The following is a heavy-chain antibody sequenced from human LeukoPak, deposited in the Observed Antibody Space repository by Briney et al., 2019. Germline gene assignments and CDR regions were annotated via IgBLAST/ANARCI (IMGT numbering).Heavy chain of an antibody. D-gene: IGHD3-3*01. Sequence: PSETLSLTCAVYGGSFSGYYWSWIRQPPGKGLEWIGEINHSGSTNYNPSLKSRVTISVDTSKNQFSLKLSSVTAADTAVYYRARGGITIFGVVIAYFDYWGQGTLVTVSS. CDR1: GGSFSGYY. V-gene: IGHV4-34*01. CDR3: ARGGITIFGVVIAYFDY. J-gene: IGHJ4*02. CDR2: INHSGST.